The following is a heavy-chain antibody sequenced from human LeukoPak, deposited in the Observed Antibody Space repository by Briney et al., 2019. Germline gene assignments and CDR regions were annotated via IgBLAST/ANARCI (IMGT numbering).Heavy chain of an antibody. CDR1: GFTFSSYG. D-gene: IGHD3-22*01. J-gene: IGHJ4*02. CDR3: ARDTYYSDSDGYYYNLDY. V-gene: IGHV3-30*19. CDR2: ISYDGSRK. Sequence: PGRSLRLSCAASGFTFSSYGMHWVRQAPGKGLEWVAVISYDGSRKYYAASVKGRFTISRDNSKNTLYLQVNSLRTEDTALYYCARDTYYSDSDGYYYNLDYWGQGTLVTVSS.